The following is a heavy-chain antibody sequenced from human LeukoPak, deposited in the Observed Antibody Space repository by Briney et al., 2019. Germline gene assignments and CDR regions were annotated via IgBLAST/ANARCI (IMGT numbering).Heavy chain of an antibody. J-gene: IGHJ4*02. CDR1: GFTLSSYA. D-gene: IGHD1-26*01. V-gene: IGHV3-23*01. CDR3: AKDRMGATAPY. Sequence: GGSLRLSCAASGFTLSSYAMSWVRQAPGKGLEWVSAISGTGGSTYYADSVKGRFTISRDNSKNTLYLQMNSLRAEDTAVYYCAKDRMGATAPYWGQGTLVTVSS. CDR2: ISGTGGST.